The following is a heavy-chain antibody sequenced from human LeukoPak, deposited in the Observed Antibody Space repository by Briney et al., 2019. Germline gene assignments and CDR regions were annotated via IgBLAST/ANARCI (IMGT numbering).Heavy chain of an antibody. V-gene: IGHV3-23*01. Sequence: PGASLRLSCAASGFTFSNYAMSWVRQAPGKGLEWVSATTGSGGNTYYADSVKGRFTISRDNSKNTVFLQMNSLRAEDTAVYYYAKWGDYDVLTGYYVSDYWGQGTLVTVSS. J-gene: IGHJ4*02. D-gene: IGHD3-9*01. CDR3: AKWGDYDVLTGYYVSDY. CDR1: GFTFSNYA. CDR2: TTGSGGNT.